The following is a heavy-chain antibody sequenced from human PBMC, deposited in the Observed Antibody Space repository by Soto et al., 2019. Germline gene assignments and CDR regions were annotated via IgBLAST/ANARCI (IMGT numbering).Heavy chain of an antibody. Sequence: QGQLVQSGGEVKKPGASVKVSCKASGYTFTSNGISWVRQAPGQGLEWMGWISGYNGDTDYAQKFQGRVTMTTDTSTSTAHMEVRSLSPDDTAVYYCARDKPQQIVGYNYYNGLDVWGQGTTVTVAS. D-gene: IGHD6-6*01. CDR2: ISGYNGDT. CDR1: GYTFTSNG. J-gene: IGHJ6*02. V-gene: IGHV1-18*04. CDR3: ARDKPQQIVGYNYYNGLDV.